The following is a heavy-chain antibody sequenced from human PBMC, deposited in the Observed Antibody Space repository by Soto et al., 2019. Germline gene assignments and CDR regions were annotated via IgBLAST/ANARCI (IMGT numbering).Heavy chain of an antibody. CDR1: GGSISSGGYS. CDR2: IYHSGST. V-gene: IGHV4-30-2*01. CDR3: ARGGVDYYDSSGYYFSPYYFDY. Sequence: KPSETLSLTCAVSGGSISSGGYSWGWIRQPPGKGLEWIGYIYHSGSTYYNPSLRSRVSISVDRSKNQFSLKLSSVTAADTAVYYCARGGVDYYDSSGYYFSPYYFDYWGQGTLVTVSS. J-gene: IGHJ4*02. D-gene: IGHD3-22*01.